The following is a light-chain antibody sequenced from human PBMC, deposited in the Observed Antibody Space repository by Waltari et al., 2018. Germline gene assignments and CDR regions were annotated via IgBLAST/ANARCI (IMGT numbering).Light chain of an antibody. V-gene: IGKV3-20*01. Sequence: EIGWTQSPGTLSLFPGERATLSCRASQTVRATYLAWYQQKPGQAPTLVIHDTSSRATGIPDRFSGSGSGTDFSLTISSLEPEDFAVYYCQQYDISPLTFGGGTKVETK. CDR2: DTS. CDR3: QQYDISPLT. CDR1: QTVRATY. J-gene: IGKJ4*01.